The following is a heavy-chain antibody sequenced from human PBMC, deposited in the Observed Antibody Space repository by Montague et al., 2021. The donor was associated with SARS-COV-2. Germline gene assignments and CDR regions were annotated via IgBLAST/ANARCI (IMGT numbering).Heavy chain of an antibody. CDR1: GFTFSIYS. CDR2: ISYDGSNK. D-gene: IGHD1-26*01. Sequence: SLRLSCAASGFTFSIYSIRWVRQAPGKGLEWVAVISYDGSNKYYADSVKGRFTISRDNSKNTLYLQMNSLRAEDTAVYYCARGFSGIFLDYFDYWGQGTLVTVSS. J-gene: IGHJ4*02. V-gene: IGHV3-30*04. CDR3: ARGFSGIFLDYFDY.